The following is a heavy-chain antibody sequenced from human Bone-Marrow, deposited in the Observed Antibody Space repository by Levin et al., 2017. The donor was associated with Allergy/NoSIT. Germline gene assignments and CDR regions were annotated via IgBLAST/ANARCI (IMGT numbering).Heavy chain of an antibody. CDR2: TSGGAAGT. CDR3: AKSRSSGFYSLPPDAFDV. J-gene: IGHJ3*01. Sequence: PGESLKISCAASGFSFGSYGMSWVRQAPGKGLEWVSGLSGSGEWVSGTSGGAAGTYYADSVKGRFTISRDNSNKMVYLQMNTLRVEDTAIYYCAKSRSSGFYSLPPDAFDVWGQGTMVTVSA. D-gene: IGHD3-22*01. CDR1: GFSFGSYG. V-gene: IGHV3-23*01.